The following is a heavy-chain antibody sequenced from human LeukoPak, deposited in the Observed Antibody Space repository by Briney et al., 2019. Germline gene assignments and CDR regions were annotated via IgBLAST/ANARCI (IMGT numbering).Heavy chain of an antibody. Sequence: SSETLSLTCTVSGYPISSGYYWGWVRPPPGKGLEWIGIIYHSGSTYYNPSLKSRVTISVDTSKNQFSLKLSSVTAADTAVYYCARGGEMATITPWFDPWGQGTLVTVSS. V-gene: IGHV4-38-2*02. CDR1: GYPISSGYY. D-gene: IGHD5-24*01. J-gene: IGHJ5*02. CDR2: IYHSGST. CDR3: ARGGEMATITPWFDP.